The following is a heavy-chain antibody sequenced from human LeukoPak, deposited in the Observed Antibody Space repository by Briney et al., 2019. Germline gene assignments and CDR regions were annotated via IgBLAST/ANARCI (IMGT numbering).Heavy chain of an antibody. CDR2: IYPGDSDT. Sequence: GESLKISCKGSGYSFISYWIGWVRQMPGKGLEWMGIIYPGDSDTRYSPSSRGQVTISADKSISTASLQWGSLKASDTAMYYCARSSGWYGGFDYWGQGTLVTVSS. J-gene: IGHJ4*02. D-gene: IGHD6-19*01. CDR1: GYSFISYW. V-gene: IGHV5-51*01. CDR3: ARSSGWYGGFDY.